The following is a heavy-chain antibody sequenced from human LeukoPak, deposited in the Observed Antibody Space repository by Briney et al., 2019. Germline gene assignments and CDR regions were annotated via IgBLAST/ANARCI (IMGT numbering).Heavy chain of an antibody. CDR2: IDPSDSYT. V-gene: IGHV5-10-1*01. Sequence: GESLKISCKGSGYSFTSYWISWVRQMPGKGPEWMGRIDPSDSYTNYSPSFQGHVTISADKSISTAYLQWSSLKASDTAMYYCARHGGYYGSGSPRLGYWGQGTLVTVSS. CDR1: GYSFTSYW. CDR3: ARHGGYYGSGSPRLGY. J-gene: IGHJ4*02. D-gene: IGHD3-10*01.